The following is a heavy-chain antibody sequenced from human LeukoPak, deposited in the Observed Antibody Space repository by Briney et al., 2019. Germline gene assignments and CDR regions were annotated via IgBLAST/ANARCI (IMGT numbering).Heavy chain of an antibody. CDR1: GGSISSYY. CDR2: IYYSGST. J-gene: IGHJ4*02. V-gene: IGHV4-59*01. CDR3: AKDGGLWVSAHWGDS. D-gene: IGHD7-27*01. Sequence: ESLKISCTVSGGSISSYYWSWIRQPPGKGLEWIGYIYYSGSTNYNPSLKSRVTISVDTSKNQFSLKLSSVTAADTAVYYCAKDGGLWVSAHWGDSWGRGTLVTVSS.